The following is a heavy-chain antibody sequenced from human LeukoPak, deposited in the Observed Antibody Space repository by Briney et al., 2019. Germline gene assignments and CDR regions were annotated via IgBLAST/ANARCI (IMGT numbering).Heavy chain of an antibody. CDR2: IKTKAESYAT. CDR1: GFTFSGSA. Sequence: GGSLRLSCAASGFTFSGSAIHWVRQASGGGLEWVARIKTKAESYATAYVASVKGRFTISRDDSKNTAYLQMDSLKTEDTAMYYCTRLSGGNSDSYYYGLDVWGQGTTVTVSS. J-gene: IGHJ6*02. CDR3: TRLSGGNSDSYYYGLDV. D-gene: IGHD4-23*01. V-gene: IGHV3-73*01.